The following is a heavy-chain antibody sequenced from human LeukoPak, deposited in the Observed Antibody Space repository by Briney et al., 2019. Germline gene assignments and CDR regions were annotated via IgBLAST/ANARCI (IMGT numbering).Heavy chain of an antibody. Sequence: ASVKVSCKASGGTFSSYAISWVRQAPGQGLEWMGGIIPIFGTANYAQKFQGRVTITADESTSTAYMELSSLRSEDTAVYYCARSSPSIAARRPIYYFDYWGQGTLVTVSS. CDR3: ARSSPSIAARRPIYYFDY. CDR2: IIPIFGTA. CDR1: GGTFSSYA. J-gene: IGHJ4*02. D-gene: IGHD6-6*01. V-gene: IGHV1-69*13.